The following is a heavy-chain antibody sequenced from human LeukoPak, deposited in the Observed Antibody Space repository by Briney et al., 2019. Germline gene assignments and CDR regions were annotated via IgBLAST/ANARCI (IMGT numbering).Heavy chain of an antibody. CDR1: GGSISGHY. Sequence: PSETLSLTCTVSGGSISGHYWTWVRQPPGEGLEWIGQIHYSGKVVYNPSLRSRITISVDTSKNQMSLKVASVTAADTAVYYCARFGVDYDMDVWGQGTTVTVS. CDR3: ARFGVDYDMDV. J-gene: IGHJ6*02. CDR2: IHYSGKV. D-gene: IGHD3-16*01. V-gene: IGHV4-59*11.